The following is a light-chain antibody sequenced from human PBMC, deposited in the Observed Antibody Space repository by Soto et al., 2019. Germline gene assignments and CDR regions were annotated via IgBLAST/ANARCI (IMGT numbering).Light chain of an antibody. CDR2: GAS. Sequence: EIVLTQSPGTLSLSPGERATLSCRASQSLSNNYLAWYQQKPGQAPRLLNYGASNRATGIPDRFSGSGSGTVFTITIRRLEPEDFAVYYCQQYGSSGTFGQETKVDIK. J-gene: IGKJ1*01. V-gene: IGKV3-20*01. CDR1: QSLSNNY. CDR3: QQYGSSGT.